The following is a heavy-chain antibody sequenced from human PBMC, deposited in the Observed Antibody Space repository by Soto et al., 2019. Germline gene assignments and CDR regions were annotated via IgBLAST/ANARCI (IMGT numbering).Heavy chain of an antibody. CDR1: GFTFSDYF. J-gene: IGHJ1*01. CDR3: AIGHWLGC. Sequence: ELQLVDSGGALVQPGESLRLSCAASGFTFSDYFMTWVRQAPGKGLEWVATIKQDGNERYYVDSVKGRFTISRDNAKNSLYLQMNPLRAEDTAVYYSAIGHWLGCWGQGTLVTVSS. CDR2: IKQDGNER. V-gene: IGHV3-7*03. D-gene: IGHD6-19*01.